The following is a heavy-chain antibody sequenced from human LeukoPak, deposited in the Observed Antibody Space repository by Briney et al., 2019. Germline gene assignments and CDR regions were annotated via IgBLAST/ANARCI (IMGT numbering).Heavy chain of an antibody. V-gene: IGHV1-18*01. CDR1: GYTFTTYG. CDR2: ISAYNGNT. CDR3: ARDTIAARPGWFDP. J-gene: IGHJ5*02. Sequence: ASVKVSCRASGYTFTTYGPNWVRQAPGLGLEWMGWISAYNGNTKDAEKFQDRVTMTTDTSTSTAYMELRNLRSDDTAVYYCARDTIAARPGWFDPWGQGTLVTVSS. D-gene: IGHD6-6*01.